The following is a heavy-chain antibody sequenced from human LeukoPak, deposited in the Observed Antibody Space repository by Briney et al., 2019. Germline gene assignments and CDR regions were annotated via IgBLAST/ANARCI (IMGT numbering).Heavy chain of an antibody. CDR2: IYYSGST. CDR1: GGSISSGDYY. CDR3: ARSRITIFGVVYYMDV. J-gene: IGHJ6*03. V-gene: IGHV4-61*08. Sequence: SETLSLTCTVSGGSISSGDYYWSWIRQPPGKGLEWIGYIYYSGSTNYNPSLKSRVTISVDTSKNQFSLKLSSVTAADTAVYYCARSRITIFGVVYYMDVWGKGTTVTVSS. D-gene: IGHD3-3*01.